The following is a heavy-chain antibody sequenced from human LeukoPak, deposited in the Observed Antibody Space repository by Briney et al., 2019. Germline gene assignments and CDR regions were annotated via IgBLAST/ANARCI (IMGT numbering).Heavy chain of an antibody. CDR2: ITKSGDQT. D-gene: IGHD5-24*01. Sequence: GGSLRLSCAASGFTFSDYAMSWVRQAPGKGLEWVSTITKSGDQTHYADSVRGLFTISRDIFKNTLYLQMNSLRAEDTAVYHCVKSAGKDGYRDVFDIWGQGTVVTVSS. CDR1: GFTFSDYA. CDR3: VKSAGKDGYRDVFDI. J-gene: IGHJ3*02. V-gene: IGHV3-23*01.